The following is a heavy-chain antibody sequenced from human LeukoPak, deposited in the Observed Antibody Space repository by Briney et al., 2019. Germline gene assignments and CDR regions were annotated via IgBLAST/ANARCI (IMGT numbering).Heavy chain of an antibody. Sequence: ASVKVSCKASGYTFTGYYMHWVRQAPGQGLEWVGWINPNSGGTNYAQKFQGRVTMTRGTSISTAYMELSRLRSDDTAVYYCASAPYCSSTSCYTPLNYWGQGTLVTVSS. CDR2: INPNSGGT. V-gene: IGHV1-2*02. CDR3: ASAPYCSSTSCYTPLNY. D-gene: IGHD2-2*02. J-gene: IGHJ4*02. CDR1: GYTFTGYY.